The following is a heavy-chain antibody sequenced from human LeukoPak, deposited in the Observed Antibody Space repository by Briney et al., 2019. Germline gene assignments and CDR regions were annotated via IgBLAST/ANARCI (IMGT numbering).Heavy chain of an antibody. CDR2: ISGSGGTT. Sequence: PGGSLRLSCAASGFTFSSYGMSWVRQAPGKGLEWVSAISGSGGTTYYADSVKGRFTISRDNSKNTLYLQMNSLRAEDTAVYYCARDPLSFYYDSSGFDALDVWGQGTMVTVSS. V-gene: IGHV3-23*01. CDR3: ARDPLSFYYDSSGFDALDV. CDR1: GFTFSSYG. J-gene: IGHJ3*01. D-gene: IGHD3-22*01.